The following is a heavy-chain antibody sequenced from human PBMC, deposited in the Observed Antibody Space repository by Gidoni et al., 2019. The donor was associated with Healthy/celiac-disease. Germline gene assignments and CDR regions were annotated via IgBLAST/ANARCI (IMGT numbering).Heavy chain of an antibody. J-gene: IGHJ6*02. V-gene: IGHV3-49*04. CDR1: GFTFGDYA. CDR2: IRSKAYDGTT. D-gene: IGHD3-9*01. CDR3: TRDQSPPKLRYFDWLPTFYGMDV. Sequence: EVQLVESGGGLVQPGRSLRLSCTASGFTFGDYAMSWVRQAPGKGLEWVGFIRSKAYDGTTEYAASVKGRFTISRDDSKSIAYLQMNSLKTEDTAVYYCTRDQSPPKLRYFDWLPTFYGMDVWGQGTTVTVSS.